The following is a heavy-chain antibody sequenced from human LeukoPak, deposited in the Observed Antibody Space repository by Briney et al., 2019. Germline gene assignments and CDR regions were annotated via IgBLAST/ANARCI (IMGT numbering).Heavy chain of an antibody. Sequence: PSETLSLTCAVYGGSFSGYYWSWLRQPPGKGLEWIGEINHSGSTNYNPSLKSRVTISVDTSKNQFSLKLSSVTAADTAVYYCARVEHIVVVTAIQNWFDPWGQGTLVTVSS. D-gene: IGHD2-21*02. V-gene: IGHV4-34*01. CDR1: GGSFSGYY. CDR2: INHSGST. CDR3: ARVEHIVVVTAIQNWFDP. J-gene: IGHJ5*02.